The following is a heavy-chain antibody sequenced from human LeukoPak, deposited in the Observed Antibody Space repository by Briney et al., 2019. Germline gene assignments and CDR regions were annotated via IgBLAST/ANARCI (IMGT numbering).Heavy chain of an antibody. J-gene: IGHJ3*02. CDR3: ARDLGEKLKGSDAFDI. D-gene: IGHD3-16*01. V-gene: IGHV3-30-3*01. Sequence: GGSLRLSCAASGFTFSSYAMHWVRQAPGKGLEWVAVISYDGSNKYYTDSVKGRFTISRDNSKNTLYLQMNSLRAEDTAVYYCARDLGEKLKGSDAFDIWGQGTMVTVSS. CDR2: ISYDGSNK. CDR1: GFTFSSYA.